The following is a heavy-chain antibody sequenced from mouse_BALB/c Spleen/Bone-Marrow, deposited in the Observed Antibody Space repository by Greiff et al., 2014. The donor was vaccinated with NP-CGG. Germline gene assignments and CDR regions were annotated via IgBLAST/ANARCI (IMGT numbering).Heavy chain of an antibody. CDR1: GFNIKDTY. V-gene: IGHV14-3*02. D-gene: IGHD1-1*01. CDR3: AFITTVVEYYFDY. CDR2: IDPANGNS. Sequence: VQLKHSGAELVKPGASVKLSCTASGFNIKDTYMHWVKQRPEQGLEWIGRIDPANGNSKYDTKFQGKATITADTSSNTAYLQLSSLTSEDTAVYYCAFITTVVEYYFDYWGQGTTLTVSS. J-gene: IGHJ2*01.